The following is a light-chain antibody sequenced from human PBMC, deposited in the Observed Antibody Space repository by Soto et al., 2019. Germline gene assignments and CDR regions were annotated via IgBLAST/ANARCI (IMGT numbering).Light chain of an antibody. CDR1: SSDVGGYNF. CDR2: EVS. Sequence: QSALTQPPSASGSPGQSVTISCTGTSSDVGGYNFVSWYQQHPGKAPKLMIYEVSKWPSGVPDRFSGSKSDNAASLTVSGLQAEDEADYYCSSYAGSKNFVFGGGTKLTVL. V-gene: IGLV2-8*01. J-gene: IGLJ2*01. CDR3: SSYAGSKNFV.